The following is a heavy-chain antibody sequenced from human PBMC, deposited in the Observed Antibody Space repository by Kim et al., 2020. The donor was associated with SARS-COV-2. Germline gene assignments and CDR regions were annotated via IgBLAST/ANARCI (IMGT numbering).Heavy chain of an antibody. CDR2: INAGNGNT. CDR3: ARGYSSGGGVYYYYGMDV. J-gene: IGHJ6*02. V-gene: IGHV1-3*01. D-gene: IGHD6-19*01. Sequence: ASVKVSCKASGYTFTSYAMHWVRQAPGQRLEWMGWINAGNGNTKYSQKFQGRVTITRDTSASTAYMELSSLRSEDTAVYYCARGYSSGGGVYYYYGMDVWGQETTVTVSS. CDR1: GYTFTSYA.